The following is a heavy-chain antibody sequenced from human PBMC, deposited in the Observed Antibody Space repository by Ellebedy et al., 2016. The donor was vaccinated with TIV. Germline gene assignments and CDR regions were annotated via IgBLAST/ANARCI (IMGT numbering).Heavy chain of an antibody. CDR3: ARGLDHGMDV. CDR2: LSYGVST. V-gene: IGHV4-59*01. CDR1: GGSISSYY. Sequence: MPSETLSLTCTVSGGSISSYYWSWIRQPPGKGLEWIGYLSYGVSTNYNPSLKSRVTISVDTSKNQFSLKLSSVTAADTAVYYCARGLDHGMDVWGQGTTVTVSS. J-gene: IGHJ6*02.